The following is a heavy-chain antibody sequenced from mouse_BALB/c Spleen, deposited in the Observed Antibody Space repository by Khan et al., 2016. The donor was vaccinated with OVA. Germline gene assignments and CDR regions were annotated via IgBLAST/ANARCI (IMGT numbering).Heavy chain of an antibody. V-gene: IGHV5-9-3*01. D-gene: IGHD2-10*02. CDR1: GFTFSSYA. CDR2: ISSGGYYN. CDR3: ARRLYDKYAMDY. Sequence: EVELVESGAGVVKPGGSLKLSCSASGFTFSSYAMSWVRQTPEKRLEWVATISSGGYYNFYPDSVTGRFTIFRDKAYKTLYLQMSSLSTEDTSMSYGARRLYDKYAMDYWGQGNSVTVSS. J-gene: IGHJ4*01.